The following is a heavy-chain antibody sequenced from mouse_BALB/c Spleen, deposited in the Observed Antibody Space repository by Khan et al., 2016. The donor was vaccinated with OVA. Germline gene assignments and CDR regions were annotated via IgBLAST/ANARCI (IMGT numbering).Heavy chain of an antibody. J-gene: IGHJ1*01. Sequence: EVQLQQSGPGLVKPSQSLSLTCSVAGYSITSGYNWNWIRQFPGNKLEWMGCITYDGNNDYNPSLKYRISITRGTSKNQLFLKLNAVTTEDTATYYCARAGYFGRSAYWYFDVWGAGTTVTVSS. D-gene: IGHD1-1*01. CDR1: GYSITSGYN. CDR2: ITYDGNN. CDR3: ARAGYFGRSAYWYFDV. V-gene: IGHV3-6*02.